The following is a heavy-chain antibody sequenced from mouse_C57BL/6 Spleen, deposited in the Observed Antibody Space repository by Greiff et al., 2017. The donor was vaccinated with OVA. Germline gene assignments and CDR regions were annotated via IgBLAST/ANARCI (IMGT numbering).Heavy chain of an antibody. CDR2: IYPGDGDT. V-gene: IGHV1-82*01. J-gene: IGHJ2*01. Sequence: VQLQESGPELVKPGASVKISCKASGYAFSSSWMNWVKQRPGKGLEWIGRIYPGDGDTNYNGKFKGKATLTADKSSSTAYMQLSSLTSEDSAVYFCARSTITLYFDYWGQGTTLTVSS. D-gene: IGHD1-1*01. CDR3: ARSTITLYFDY. CDR1: GYAFSSSW.